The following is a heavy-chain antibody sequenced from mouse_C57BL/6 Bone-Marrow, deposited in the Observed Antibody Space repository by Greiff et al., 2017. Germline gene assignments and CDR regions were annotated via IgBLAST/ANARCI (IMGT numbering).Heavy chain of an antibody. D-gene: IGHD1-1*01. CDR3: ARRDDGSSLDN. CDR2: IDPSDSGT. J-gene: IGHJ2*01. CDR1: GYTFTSYW. V-gene: IGHV1-52*01. Sequence: VQLQQSGAELVRPGASVKLSCKASGYTFTSYWMHWVKQRPIQGLEWIGNIDPSDSGTHYNQKFKDKATLTVDKSSNTAYIQLRSRMTEDSAVYYCARRDDGSSLDNWGQGTTLTVSS.